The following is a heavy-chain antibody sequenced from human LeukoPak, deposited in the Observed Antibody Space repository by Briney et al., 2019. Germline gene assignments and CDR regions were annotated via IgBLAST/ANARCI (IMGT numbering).Heavy chain of an antibody. J-gene: IGHJ4*02. V-gene: IGHV4-59*08. D-gene: IGHD3-10*01. CDR3: ARSFPVSSGSPPDY. Sequence: PSETLSLTCTVSDGSISGYYWNWIRQPPGKGLEWIGYVSDSGKTSYNPSLKTRVTISVDTSKNQFSLKLSSVTAADTAVYYCARSFPVSSGSPPDYWGQGTLVTVSS. CDR2: VSDSGKT. CDR1: DGSISGYY.